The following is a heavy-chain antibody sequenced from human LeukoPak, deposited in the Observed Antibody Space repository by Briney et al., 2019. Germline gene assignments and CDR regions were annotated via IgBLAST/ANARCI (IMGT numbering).Heavy chain of an antibody. CDR2: TSSSDAGT. D-gene: IGHD2-21*01. CDR3: AKAPVTSCRGAYCYPFDS. Sequence: GGSLRLSCAASGFTLSTYAMSWVRQTPGKGLEWVAATSSSDAGTYHADSVRGRFTISRDNSKNTLYLQMSSLRAEDAAVYFCAKAPVTSCRGAYCYPFDSWGQGTLVTVSS. V-gene: IGHV3-23*01. J-gene: IGHJ4*02. CDR1: GFTLSTYA.